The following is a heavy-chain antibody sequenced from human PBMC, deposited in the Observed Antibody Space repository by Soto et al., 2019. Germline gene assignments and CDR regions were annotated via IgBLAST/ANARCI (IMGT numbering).Heavy chain of an antibody. CDR3: ARATVGTYYFDY. V-gene: IGHV3-72*01. J-gene: IGHJ4*02. CDR2: TRDKTNSYTT. D-gene: IGHD3-16*01. Sequence: EVQLVESGGGLVQPGGSLRLSCAASGFTFSDHYMDWVRQAPGKGLEWVGGTRDKTNSYTTEYAASVKGRFTISRDDSKSSLYLQMNSLKTEDTAVYYCARATVGTYYFDYWGQGTLVTVSS. CDR1: GFTFSDHY.